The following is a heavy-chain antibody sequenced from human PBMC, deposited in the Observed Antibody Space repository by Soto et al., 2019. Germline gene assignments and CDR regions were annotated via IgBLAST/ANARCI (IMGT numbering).Heavy chain of an antibody. CDR1: GFTFSDYA. V-gene: IGHV3-30-3*01. CDR3: ARGSSVSTIIRLDY. D-gene: IGHD6-19*01. J-gene: IGHJ4*02. Sequence: QVQLVESGGGVVQPGRSLRLSCAASGFTFSDYAMHWVRQAPGKGLEWVAIISYDGSNKYYADSVKGRVTISRDNSKNTIYRQMNSLRVEDTAVYYCARGSSVSTIIRLDYWGQGTLVTVSS. CDR2: ISYDGSNK.